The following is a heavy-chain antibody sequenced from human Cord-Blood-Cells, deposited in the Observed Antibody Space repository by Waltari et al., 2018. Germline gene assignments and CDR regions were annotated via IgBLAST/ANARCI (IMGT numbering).Heavy chain of an antibody. CDR1: GFTFSSND. CDR3: ARGGTLYGMDV. D-gene: IGHD1-1*01. J-gene: IGHJ6*02. Sequence: EVQLVESGGGLVQPGGSLRLSCAVSGFTFSSNDMNWVRQAPGKGLEWVSYLSSSDSTIYYADAVKGRITIDRDTAKNSLELQRNSLRAEDTAFYYCARGGTLYGMDVWGQGTTVTVSS. CDR2: LSSSDSTI. V-gene: IGHV3-48*03.